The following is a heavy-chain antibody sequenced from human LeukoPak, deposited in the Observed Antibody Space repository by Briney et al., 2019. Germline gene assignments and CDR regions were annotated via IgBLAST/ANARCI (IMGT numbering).Heavy chain of an antibody. D-gene: IGHD3-10*02. J-gene: IGHJ4*02. CDR3: ARGVFGESLES. V-gene: IGHV1-2*02. CDR1: GHTFTGYY. Sequence: ASVKVSCKASGHTFTGYYVYWVRQAPGQGLEWMGWMNPNVGGANFPQKFQGRVTVTSDPAISASYMELRRLRSDDTAVYYCARGVFGESLESWGQGTLVTVSS. CDR2: MNPNVGGA.